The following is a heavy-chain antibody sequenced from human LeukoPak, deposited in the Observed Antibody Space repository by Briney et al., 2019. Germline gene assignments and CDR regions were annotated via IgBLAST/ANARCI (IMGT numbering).Heavy chain of an antibody. CDR1: GGTLSSYA. CDR3: SREYQLLPGVYNWFDA. D-gene: IGHD2-2*01. CDR2: NIPIFGTA. V-gene: IGHV1-69*13. Sequence: ASVNVSCKASGGTLSSYAISWVRQAPGQGLEWMGGNIPIFGTANNVQKFQGRVTNHSDRPTSTASMELTSLRSETPAAYHFSREYQLLPGVYNWFDACGQGSPVT. J-gene: IGHJ5*01.